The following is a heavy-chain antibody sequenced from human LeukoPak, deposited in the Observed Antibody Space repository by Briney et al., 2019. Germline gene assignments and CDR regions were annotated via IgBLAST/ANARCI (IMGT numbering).Heavy chain of an antibody. D-gene: IGHD5-24*01. J-gene: IGHJ4*02. Sequence: SVKVSCKASGGTFSSYAISWVRRAPGQGLEWMGRIIPILGIANYAQKFQGRVTITADKSTSTAYMELSSLRSEDTAVYYCARSDGHNYFLLDYWGQGTLVTVSS. V-gene: IGHV1-69*04. CDR2: IIPILGIA. CDR1: GGTFSSYA. CDR3: ARSDGHNYFLLDY.